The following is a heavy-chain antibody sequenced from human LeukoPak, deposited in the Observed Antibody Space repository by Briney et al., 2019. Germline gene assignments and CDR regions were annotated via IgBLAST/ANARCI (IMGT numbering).Heavy chain of an antibody. Sequence: SGTLSLTCAVSGGSISSSNWWGWVREPPGKGLEWIGEIYHSGSTNYNPSLRSRFTISVDKSKNESSPKLSCVTPAATAVYYCAGRYYYGSGSYYTVGWFDTWGEGPLLTLSP. CDR2: IYHSGST. J-gene: IGHJ5*02. V-gene: IGHV4-4*02. CDR1: GGSISSSNW. D-gene: IGHD3-10*01. CDR3: AGRYYYGSGSYYTVGWFDT.